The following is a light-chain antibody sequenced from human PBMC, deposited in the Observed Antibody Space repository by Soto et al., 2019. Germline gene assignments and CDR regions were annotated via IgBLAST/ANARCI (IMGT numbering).Light chain of an antibody. V-gene: IGKV3D-20*02. J-gene: IGKJ1*01. CDR3: QQHSNSPWT. Sequence: EIVLTQSPGTLSLSPGESAALSCRASQSITSNYLVWYRQKPGQAPRLLIYAISSRAGVIPDRFSGSGSGTDFTLTITRLEPEDSAVYYCQQHSNSPWTFGQGTRVEI. CDR1: QSITSNY. CDR2: AIS.